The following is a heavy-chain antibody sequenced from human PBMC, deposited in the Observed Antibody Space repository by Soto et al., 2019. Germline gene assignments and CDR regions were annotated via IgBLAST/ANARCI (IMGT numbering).Heavy chain of an antibody. V-gene: IGHV4-31*03. Sequence: SETLSLTCTVSGGSISSGGYYWSWIRQHPGKGLEWIGYIYYSGSTYYNPSLKSRVTISVDTSKNQSSLKLSSVTAADTAVYYFGGGDYSGYASPVGMDVWGQGTPVTVSS. CDR3: GGGDYSGYASPVGMDV. J-gene: IGHJ6*02. CDR2: IYYSGST. CDR1: GGSISSGGYY. D-gene: IGHD5-12*01.